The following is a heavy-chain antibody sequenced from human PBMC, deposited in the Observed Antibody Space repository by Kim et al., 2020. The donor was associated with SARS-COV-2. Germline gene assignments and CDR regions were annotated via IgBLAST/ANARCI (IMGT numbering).Heavy chain of an antibody. V-gene: IGHV3-48*04. CDR3: AREVYYYGSGSYHMPFDY. D-gene: IGHD3-10*01. J-gene: IGHJ4*02. CDR2: ISSSSSTI. CDR1: GFTFSCYS. Sequence: GGSLRLSCAASGFTFSCYSMNWVRQAPGKGLEWVSYISSSSSTIYYADSVKGRFTISRDNAKNSLYLQMNSLRAEDTAVYYCAREVYYYGSGSYHMPFDYWGQGTLVTVSS.